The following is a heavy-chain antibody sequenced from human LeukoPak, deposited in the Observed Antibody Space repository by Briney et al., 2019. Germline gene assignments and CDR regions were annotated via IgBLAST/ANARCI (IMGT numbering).Heavy chain of an antibody. Sequence: GGSLRLSCVASGFTFTSYAMSWVRQVPGKGLEWVSAISASGGLTYYADSVKGRFTISRDSSKNTLYLQMNSLRAADTAVYYCAKDWPPDSWGQGTPVTVSS. J-gene: IGHJ5*01. CDR3: AKDWPPDS. CDR1: GFTFTSYA. CDR2: ISASGGLT. V-gene: IGHV3-23*01.